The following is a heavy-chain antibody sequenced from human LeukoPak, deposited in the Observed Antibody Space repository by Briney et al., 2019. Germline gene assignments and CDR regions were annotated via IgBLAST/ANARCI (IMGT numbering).Heavy chain of an antibody. D-gene: IGHD3-22*01. V-gene: IGHV1-69*05. J-gene: IGHJ4*02. CDR2: IIPIFGTA. Sequence: ASVKVSCKASGGTFGSYAISWVRQAPGQGLEWMGGIIPIFGTANYAQKFQGRVTITTDESTSTAYMELSSLRSEDTAVYYCARLGGYYYDSSGYGPFDYWGQGTLVTVSS. CDR3: ARLGGYYYDSSGYGPFDY. CDR1: GGTFGSYA.